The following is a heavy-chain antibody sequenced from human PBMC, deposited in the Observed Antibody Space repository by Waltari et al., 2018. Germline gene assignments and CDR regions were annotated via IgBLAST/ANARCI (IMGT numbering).Heavy chain of an antibody. V-gene: IGHV3-48*04. CDR2: ISSSSSSI. CDR1: GFTFSSYS. Sequence: EVQLVESGGGLVQPGGSLRLSCAASGFTFSSYSMNWVRQAPGKGLEGVSYISSSSSSIYDADSVKGRFTISRDNAKNSLYLQMNSLRAEDTAVYYCARAGLLRYFDYWGQGTLVTVSS. J-gene: IGHJ4*02. CDR3: ARAGLLRYFDY. D-gene: IGHD1-26*01.